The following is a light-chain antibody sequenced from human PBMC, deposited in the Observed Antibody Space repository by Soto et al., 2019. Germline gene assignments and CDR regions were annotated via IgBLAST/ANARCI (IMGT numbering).Light chain of an antibody. CDR2: AAS. CDR3: QQSYSTRVT. CDR1: QSISSY. Sequence: DLQMTQSPSSLSASVGDRVTITCRASQSISSYLNWYQQKPGKAPKLLIYAASSLQSGVPSRFSGSGSGTDFTLTISSLQPEDFATYYCQQSYSTRVTFGQGTKVDIK. V-gene: IGKV1-39*01. J-gene: IGKJ1*01.